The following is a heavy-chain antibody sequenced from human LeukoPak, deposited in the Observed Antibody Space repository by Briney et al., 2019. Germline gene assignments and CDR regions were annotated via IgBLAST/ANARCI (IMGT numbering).Heavy chain of an antibody. CDR2: IYHSGIT. V-gene: IGHV4-38-2*02. Sequence: SETLSLTCSVSGYSISSGYYWGWIRQPPGKGLEWISIIYHSGITYYNPSLKSRVTMSVDTSKNQFSLKLSSVTAADTAVYYCARDDRYSGSVMPYWGQGTLVTVSS. CDR3: ARDDRYSGSVMPY. CDR1: GYSISSGYY. J-gene: IGHJ4*02. D-gene: IGHD1-26*01.